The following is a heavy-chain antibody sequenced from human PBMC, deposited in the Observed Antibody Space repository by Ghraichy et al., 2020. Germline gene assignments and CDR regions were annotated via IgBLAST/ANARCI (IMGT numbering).Heavy chain of an antibody. CDR3: ARFRAEYCSSTSCYGGRYYYYGMDV. CDR2: INHSGST. Sequence: SETLSLTCAVYGGSFSGYYWSWIRQPPGKGLEWIGEINHSGSTNYNPSLKSRVTISVDTSKNQFSLKLSSVTAADTAVYYCARFRAEYCSSTSCYGGRYYYYGMDVWGQGTTVTVSS. D-gene: IGHD2-2*01. V-gene: IGHV4-34*01. CDR1: GGSFSGYY. J-gene: IGHJ6*02.